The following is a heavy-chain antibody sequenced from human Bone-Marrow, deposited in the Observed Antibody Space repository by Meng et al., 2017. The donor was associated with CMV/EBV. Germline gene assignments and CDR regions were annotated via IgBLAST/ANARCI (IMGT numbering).Heavy chain of an antibody. D-gene: IGHD2-2*01. CDR2: IYYSGST. CDR3: ARAFCSTTSCYWFSYYYGMDV. CDR1: GGSVSSGSYY. J-gene: IGHJ6*02. V-gene: IGHV4-61*01. Sequence: SETLSLTCTVSGGSVSSGSYYWSWIRQPPGKGLEWIGYIYYSGSTNYNPSLKSRVTISVDTSKNQFSLKLSSVTAADTAMYYCARAFCSTTSCYWFSYYYGMDVWGQRTTVTVSS.